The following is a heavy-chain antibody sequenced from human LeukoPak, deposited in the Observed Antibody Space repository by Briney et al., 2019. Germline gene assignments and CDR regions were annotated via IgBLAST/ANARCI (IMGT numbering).Heavy chain of an antibody. J-gene: IGHJ4*02. CDR3: ARGGYDSSGYYYLGKPYFDY. V-gene: IGHV1-69*06. Sequence: SVKVSCKASGGTFSSYAISWVRQAPGQGLEWMGGIIPIFGTANYAQKFQGRVTITADKSTSTAYMELSSLGSEDTAVYYCARGGYDSSGYYYLGKPYFDYWGQGTLVTVSS. CDR1: GGTFSSYA. D-gene: IGHD3-22*01. CDR2: IIPIFGTA.